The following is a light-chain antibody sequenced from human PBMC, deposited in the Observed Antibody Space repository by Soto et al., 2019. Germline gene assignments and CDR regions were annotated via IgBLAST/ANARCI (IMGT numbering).Light chain of an antibody. CDR2: LGS. Sequence: DIVMTQSPLSLPVTPGEPASISCGSSQTLLHSNGYNYLDWYLQKPGQSPRLLIYLGSNRASGVPDRFSGRGSGTDFKLKISRVEAEDVGVYYCLQALQTPRTFGQGTKLEIQ. J-gene: IGKJ2*02. CDR3: LQALQTPRT. V-gene: IGKV2-28*01. CDR1: QTLLHSNGYNY.